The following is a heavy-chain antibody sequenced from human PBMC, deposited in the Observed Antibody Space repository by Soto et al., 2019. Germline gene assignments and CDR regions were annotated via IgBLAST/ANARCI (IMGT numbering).Heavy chain of an antibody. Sequence: QITLKESGPTLVKPTQTLTLTCTFSGFSLSTSGVGVGWIRQPPGKALEWLALIYWDDDKRYSPSLKSRLTITKDHSKNQVVLTMTNMDPVDTATYYCAHMTTVTTSRYFDYWGQGTLVTVSS. CDR2: IYWDDDK. J-gene: IGHJ4*02. CDR1: GFSLSTSGVG. D-gene: IGHD4-17*01. V-gene: IGHV2-5*02. CDR3: AHMTTVTTSRYFDY.